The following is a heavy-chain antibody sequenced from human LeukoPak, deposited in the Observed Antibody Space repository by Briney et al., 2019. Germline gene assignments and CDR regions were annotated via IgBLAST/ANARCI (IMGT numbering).Heavy chain of an antibody. CDR2: ISTSSSYI. Sequence: GGSLRLSCAASGFTFSSYSMNWVRQAPGKWLEWVSSISTSSSYIYYTDSMKGRFTVSRDNARNSLYLEMNSLRAEDTAVYYCARVSRGKWELLGAHDYWGQGTLVTVSS. CDR1: GFTFSSYS. V-gene: IGHV3-21*01. CDR3: ARVSRGKWELLGAHDY. J-gene: IGHJ4*02. D-gene: IGHD1-26*01.